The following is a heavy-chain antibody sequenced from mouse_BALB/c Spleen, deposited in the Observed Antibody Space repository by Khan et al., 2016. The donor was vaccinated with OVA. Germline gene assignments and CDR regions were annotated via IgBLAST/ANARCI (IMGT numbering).Heavy chain of an antibody. CDR1: GYSITSGYA. V-gene: IGHV3-2*02. J-gene: IGHJ2*01. Sequence: EVQLQESGPGLVKPSQSLSLTCTVTGYSITSGYAWNWIRQFPGNKLEWMGYISYSGGTSYNPSLKSRISITRDTSKNQFFLQLNSVTTEDTATYYCARGNYYGYYFDYWGQGTPLTLSS. D-gene: IGHD1-1*01. CDR3: ARGNYYGYYFDY. CDR2: ISYSGGT.